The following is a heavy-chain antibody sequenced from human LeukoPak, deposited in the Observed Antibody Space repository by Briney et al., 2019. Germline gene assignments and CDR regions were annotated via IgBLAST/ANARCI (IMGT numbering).Heavy chain of an antibody. CDR3: ASRIPAVATGWFDP. J-gene: IGHJ5*02. CDR1: GGSISSYY. CDR2: IYYSGGT. V-gene: IGHV4-59*08. D-gene: IGHD6-13*01. Sequence: SETLSLTCTVSGGSISSYYWSWIRQPPGKGLEWIGYIYYSGGTNYNPSLKSRVTISVDTSKNQFSLKLSSVTAADTAVYYCASRIPAVATGWFDPWGQGTLVTVSS.